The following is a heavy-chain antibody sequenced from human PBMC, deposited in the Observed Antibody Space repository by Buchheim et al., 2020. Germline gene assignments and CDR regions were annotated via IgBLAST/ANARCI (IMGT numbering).Heavy chain of an antibody. V-gene: IGHV4-39*01. CDR3: ARVAVPAAIRAFDI. D-gene: IGHD2-2*02. Sequence: QLQLQESGPGLVKPSETLSLTCTVSGGSISSSSYYWGWIRPPPGKGLEWIGSIYYSGSTYYNPSLKSRVTISVDTSKNQFSLKLSAVTAADTAVYYCARVAVPAAIRAFDIWGQGT. J-gene: IGHJ3*02. CDR1: GGSISSSSYY. CDR2: IYYSGST.